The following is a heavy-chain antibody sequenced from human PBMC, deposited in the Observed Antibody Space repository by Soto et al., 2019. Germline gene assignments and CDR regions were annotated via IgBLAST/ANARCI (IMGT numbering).Heavy chain of an antibody. Sequence: ASVKVSCKASGFTFTSYGFHWVRQAPGQRLEWMGWINAGNGDTIYSEKFQGRGTFSRDTSATTVYMELSGLRSEDTAVYYCARGLAPLWGIAAAWNYCYYGMDDWGPGTTATDSS. CDR1: GFTFTSYG. J-gene: IGHJ6*02. CDR2: INAGNGDT. V-gene: IGHV1-3*01. D-gene: IGHD6-13*01. CDR3: ARGLAPLWGIAAAWNYCYYGMDD.